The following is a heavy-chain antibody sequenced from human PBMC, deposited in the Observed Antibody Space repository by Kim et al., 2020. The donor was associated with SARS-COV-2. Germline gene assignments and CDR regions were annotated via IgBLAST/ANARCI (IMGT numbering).Heavy chain of an antibody. Sequence: TSYADSVKGRFPISRDIPKDTLYLQMNSLRADDTAVYYCSRSTVGAYFDYWGQGSLVSVSS. J-gene: IGHJ4*02. CDR3: SRSTVGAYFDY. CDR2: T. V-gene: IGHV3-53*01. D-gene: IGHD1-26*01.